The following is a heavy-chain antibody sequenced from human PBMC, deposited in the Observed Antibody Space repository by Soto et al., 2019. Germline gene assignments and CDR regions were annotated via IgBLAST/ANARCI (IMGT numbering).Heavy chain of an antibody. D-gene: IGHD6-13*01. V-gene: IGHV4-59*01. Sequence: PSETLSLTCTVSGGSISSYYWSWIRQPPGKGLEWIGYIYYSGSTNYNPSLKSRVTISVDTSKNQFTLKLSSVTAADTAVYYCARDRQVAAAWDYGMDVWGQGTTVT. CDR2: IYYSGST. CDR3: ARDRQVAAAWDYGMDV. J-gene: IGHJ6*02. CDR1: GGSISSYY.